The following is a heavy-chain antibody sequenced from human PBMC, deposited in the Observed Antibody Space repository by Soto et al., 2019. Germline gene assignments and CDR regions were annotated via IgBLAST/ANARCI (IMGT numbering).Heavy chain of an antibody. CDR2: INPHSGST. CDR3: ARAVYCGDDCYSYGMDV. Sequence: QVQVVQSGAEVKKPGASVKISCKTSGYSFTDDYLHWVRQAPGLGLEWVGWINPHSGSTNFAQKFLGRVSMTRDTSISTAYMELFSLTSDDTAIYYCARAVYCGDDCYSYGMDVWGQGTTVTVSS. V-gene: IGHV1-2*02. CDR1: GYSFTDDY. J-gene: IGHJ6*02. D-gene: IGHD2-21*02.